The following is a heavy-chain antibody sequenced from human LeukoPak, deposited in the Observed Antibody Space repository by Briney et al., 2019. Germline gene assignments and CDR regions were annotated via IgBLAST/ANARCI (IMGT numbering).Heavy chain of an antibody. J-gene: IGHJ5*02. V-gene: IGHV1-2*02. CDR3: AREFVIQLRNWFDP. Sequence: GASVKVSCKASGYTFTGYYMHWVRQAPGQGLEWMGWINPNSGGTNYAQKFQGRVTMTRDTSISTAYMELSRLRSDDTAVYYCAREFVIQLRNWFDPWGQGTLVTVSS. CDR2: INPNSGGT. D-gene: IGHD3-16*02. CDR1: GYTFTGYY.